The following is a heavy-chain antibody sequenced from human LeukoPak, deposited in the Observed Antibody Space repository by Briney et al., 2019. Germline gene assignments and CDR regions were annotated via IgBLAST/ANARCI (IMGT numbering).Heavy chain of an antibody. CDR3: ARPQGGRQLWLHFDY. CDR2: ISYDGSSQ. D-gene: IGHD5-18*01. J-gene: IGHJ4*02. Sequence: GRSLRLSCAASGFTFSDYAIHWVRQAPGKGLEWVSAISYDGSSQYYADSLKGRFTISRDNSRNTVYLQMNSLRVEDSAVYYCARPQGGRQLWLHFDYWGQGTLVTVSS. CDR1: GFTFSDYA. V-gene: IGHV3-30-3*01.